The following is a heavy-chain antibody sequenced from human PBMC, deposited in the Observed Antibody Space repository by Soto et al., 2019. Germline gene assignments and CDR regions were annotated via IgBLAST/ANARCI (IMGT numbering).Heavy chain of an antibody. J-gene: IGHJ4*02. CDR2: IWYDGSNK. CDR3: ARELELRPGSLDY. V-gene: IGHV3-33*01. D-gene: IGHD1-7*01. Sequence: PGGSLRLSCAASGFTFSSYGMHWVRQAPGKGLEWVAVIWYDGSNKYYADSVKGRFTISRDNSKNTLYLQMNSLRAEDTAVYYCARELELRPGSLDYWGQGTLVTVSS. CDR1: GFTFSSYG.